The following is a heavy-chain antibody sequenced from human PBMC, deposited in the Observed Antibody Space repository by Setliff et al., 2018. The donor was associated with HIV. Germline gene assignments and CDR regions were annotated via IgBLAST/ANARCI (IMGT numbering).Heavy chain of an antibody. J-gene: IGHJ4*02. CDR2: INSDGSVT. Sequence: GGSLRLSCAASGFTFSTYWMHWVRQSPGKGLVWVSRINSDGSVTNYADSVKVRFTISRENAKNTLYLQMSSLRADDTAVYYCARVDDDYVWARTYFDYWGQGSLVTVSS. CDR3: ARVDDDYVWARTYFDY. D-gene: IGHD3-16*01. CDR1: GFTFSTYW. V-gene: IGHV3-74*01.